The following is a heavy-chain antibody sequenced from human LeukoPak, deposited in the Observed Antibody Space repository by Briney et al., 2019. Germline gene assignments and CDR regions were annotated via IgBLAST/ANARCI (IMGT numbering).Heavy chain of an antibody. Sequence: SGTLSLTCAVSGGSISSSHWWSWVRQPPGKGLEWIGEIYHSGSTNYNPSLKSRITISVDMSKNQFSLKLSSVTAADTAVYYCAREAITIFGVVRTQTTYGPHRFDPWGQGTLVTVSS. CDR1: GGSISSSHW. J-gene: IGHJ5*02. CDR2: IYHSGST. CDR3: AREAITIFGVVRTQTTYGPHRFDP. D-gene: IGHD3-3*01. V-gene: IGHV4-4*02.